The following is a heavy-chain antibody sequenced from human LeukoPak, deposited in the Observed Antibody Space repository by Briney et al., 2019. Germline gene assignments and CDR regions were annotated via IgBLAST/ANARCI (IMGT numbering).Heavy chain of an antibody. Sequence: GGSLRLSCAASRFPFSSYAMGWVRQAPGKGLKWVSSISGSGDSTHYADSVKGRFTISRDNSKNTLYLQMNSLTAEDTAVYYCAKGKYSSGYPYYFDYWGQGALVTVSS. CDR3: AKGKYSSGYPYYFDY. CDR2: ISGSGDST. V-gene: IGHV3-23*01. CDR1: RFPFSSYA. D-gene: IGHD6-19*01. J-gene: IGHJ4*02.